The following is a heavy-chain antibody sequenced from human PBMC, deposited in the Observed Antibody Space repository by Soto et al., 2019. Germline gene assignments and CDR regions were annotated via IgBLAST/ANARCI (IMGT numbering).Heavy chain of an antibody. CDR1: GFTFTRYS. J-gene: IGHJ4*02. CDR2: ISSTTNYI. CDR3: ARESGDLTSNFDY. V-gene: IGHV3-21*06. Sequence: GGSLRLSCAASGFTFTRYSMNWVRQAPGKGLEWVSSISSTTNYIYYGDSMKGRFTISRDNAKNSLYLEMNSLRAEDTAVYYCARESGDLTSNFDYWGQGTLVTVSS. D-gene: IGHD3-10*01.